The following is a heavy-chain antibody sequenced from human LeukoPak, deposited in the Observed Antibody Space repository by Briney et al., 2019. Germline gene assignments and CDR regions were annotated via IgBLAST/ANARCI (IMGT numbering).Heavy chain of an antibody. J-gene: IGHJ6*03. V-gene: IGHV3-30*02. CDR2: IRYDGSNK. CDR3: ATERAGERPRPLLSYYYMDV. CDR1: GFTFSNYG. D-gene: IGHD3-16*01. Sequence: QPGGSLRLSCAASGFTFSNYGMHWVRQAPGKGLEWVAFIRYDGSNKYYADSVKGRFTISRDNSKNTLYLQMNSLRAEDTAVYYCATERAGERPRPLLSYYYMDVWGKGTTVTISS.